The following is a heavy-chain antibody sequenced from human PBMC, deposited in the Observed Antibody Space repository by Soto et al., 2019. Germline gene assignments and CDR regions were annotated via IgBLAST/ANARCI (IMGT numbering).Heavy chain of an antibody. V-gene: IGHV3-48*01. J-gene: IGHJ6*02. CDR2: ISSSSSTI. Sequence: EVQLVESGGGLVQPGGSLRLSCAASGFTFSSYSMNWVRQAPGQGLEWVSYISSSSSTIYYVDSVKGRFTISRDNAKNSLYRQMNSTRAEDTAVYNCARDPAGGQYGLDAWGQGTTVTVSS. D-gene: IGHD1-26*01. CDR1: GFTFSSYS. CDR3: ARDPAGGQYGLDA.